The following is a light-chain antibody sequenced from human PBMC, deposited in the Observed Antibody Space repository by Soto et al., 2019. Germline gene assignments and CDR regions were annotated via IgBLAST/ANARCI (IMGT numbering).Light chain of an antibody. Sequence: DIVMTQSPDSLAVSLGERATINCKSSQSVLYSSHNKNYLAWYQQKPGQPPKLLIYWASTRESGVPDRFSGRGSGTDFTLTIRSLKAEDGAVYYCQKYYRPWTVGQGTKVQIK. CDR3: QKYYRPWT. J-gene: IGKJ1*01. CDR2: WAS. V-gene: IGKV4-1*01. CDR1: QSVLYSSHNKNY.